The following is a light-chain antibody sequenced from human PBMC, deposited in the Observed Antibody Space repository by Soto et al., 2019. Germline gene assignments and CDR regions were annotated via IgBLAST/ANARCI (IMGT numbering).Light chain of an antibody. CDR2: GAS. CDR3: QQYNNWTPWT. J-gene: IGKJ1*01. Sequence: EIVMTQSPATLSVSPGERATLSCRASQSVSSNLAWYQQKPGQAPRLLIYGASTRATGIPARFSGSRSGTEFTLTISSLQSEDFAVSYCQQYNNWTPWTFGQGTKVEIK. V-gene: IGKV3-15*01. CDR1: QSVSSN.